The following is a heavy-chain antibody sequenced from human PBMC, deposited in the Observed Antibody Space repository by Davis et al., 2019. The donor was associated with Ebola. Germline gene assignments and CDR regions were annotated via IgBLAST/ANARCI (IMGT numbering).Heavy chain of an antibody. D-gene: IGHD2-21*02. CDR1: GYTLTELS. J-gene: IGHJ6*02. CDR2: IIYIFGAP. V-gene: IGHV1-69*06. CDR3: ATAGSDYHYYNAMDV. Sequence: AASVKVSCKVSGYTLTELSMHWVRQAPGQGLEWMGGIIYIFGAPNYAQRFQGRVTITADRSTSTAFLELSGLRSEDTAVYYCATAGSDYHYYNAMDVWGQGTTVTVSS.